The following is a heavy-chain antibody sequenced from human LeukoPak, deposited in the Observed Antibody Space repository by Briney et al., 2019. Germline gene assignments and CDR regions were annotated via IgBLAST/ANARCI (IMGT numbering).Heavy chain of an antibody. V-gene: IGHV3-23*01. CDR2: VSGDGGNT. Sequence: GGSLRLPCAASGFSFVGYAMTWVRQAPGKGLEWVSTVSGDGGNTNYAGSVKGRFTISRDSSKNTLTLQMNSLRAEDTAVYYCAKNRGYSTASLYMDVWGKGTTVTVSS. J-gene: IGHJ6*03. CDR1: GFSFVGYA. CDR3: AKNRGYSTASLYMDV. D-gene: IGHD6-13*01.